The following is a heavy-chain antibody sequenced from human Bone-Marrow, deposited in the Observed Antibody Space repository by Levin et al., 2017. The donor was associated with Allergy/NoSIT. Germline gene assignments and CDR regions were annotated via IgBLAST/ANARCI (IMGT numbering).Heavy chain of an antibody. V-gene: IGHV1-69*01. CDR2: IIPFFGSA. CDR3: ARGPPTGYGMEV. CDR1: GLPFSNSA. Sequence: KISCKASGLPFSNSAINWVRQAPGQGLEWMGGIIPFFGSANYAQKFQGRVTITADESTTTGFMELSNLRSEDTAIYFCARGPPTGYGMEVWGQGTTVTVSS. J-gene: IGHJ6*02.